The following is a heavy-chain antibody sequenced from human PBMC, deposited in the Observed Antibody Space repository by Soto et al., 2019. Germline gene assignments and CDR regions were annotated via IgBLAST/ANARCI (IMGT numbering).Heavy chain of an antibody. Sequence: SETLSLTCAVSGGSIISGGCSWSWIRQPPGKGLEWIGYIYSGTTHYNPSLESRVTIAMDRSKNQVSLSLKSVTAADTAVYYCAREDSGAFFDFWGQGTMVTVYS. CDR1: GGSIISGGCS. CDR3: AREDSGAFFDF. D-gene: IGHD2-15*01. V-gene: IGHV4-30-2*01. J-gene: IGHJ4*02. CDR2: IYSGTT.